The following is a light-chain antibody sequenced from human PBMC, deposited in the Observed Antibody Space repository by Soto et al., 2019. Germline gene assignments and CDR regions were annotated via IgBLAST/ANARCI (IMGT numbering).Light chain of an antibody. CDR2: AAS. Sequence: AIRMTQSPSSLSASTGDRVTITCRASQGISSYLAWYQQKPGKAPKLLIYAASTLQSGVPSRFSGSGSGTDFTLTISCLQSEDFATYYCQQYYSYPPTFCQGAKVDI. V-gene: IGKV1-8*01. CDR3: QQYYSYPPT. J-gene: IGKJ1*01. CDR1: QGISSY.